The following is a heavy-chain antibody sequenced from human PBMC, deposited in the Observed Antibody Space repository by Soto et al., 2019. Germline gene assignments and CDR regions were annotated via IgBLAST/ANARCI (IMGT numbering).Heavy chain of an antibody. D-gene: IGHD3-3*01. CDR2: IYYSGRT. J-gene: IGHJ6*02. CDR1: EGSITSCY. CDR3: ARHYYDFSFGMDV. Sequence: SETLSLTCTVSEGSITSCYWSWIRQPPGRGLEWIGYIYYSGRTTYNPSLKSRVTISVDTSRNQFSLKMTSVTSADTAVYYCARHYYDFSFGMDVWGHGSTVTV. V-gene: IGHV4-59*01.